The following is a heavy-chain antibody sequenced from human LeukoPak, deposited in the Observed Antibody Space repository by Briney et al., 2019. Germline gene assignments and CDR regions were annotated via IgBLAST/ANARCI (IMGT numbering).Heavy chain of an antibody. D-gene: IGHD4-17*01. CDR3: ERMNGDYGFRNYFYYGLDV. CDR1: GASISGYY. Sequence: PSENLSLTGSGSGASISGYYWNWIRPPPRKGLEWIGYMYYSGSTNYNPSLKSRVTMSGDTSKNELSLKLSSVTAADTAVYYCERMNGDYGFRNYFYYGLDVWGQGTTVTVSS. V-gene: IGHV4-59*08. J-gene: IGHJ6*02. CDR2: MYYSGST.